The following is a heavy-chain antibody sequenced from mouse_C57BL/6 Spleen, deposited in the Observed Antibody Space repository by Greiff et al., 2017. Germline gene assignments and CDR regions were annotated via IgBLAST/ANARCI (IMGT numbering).Heavy chain of an antibody. J-gene: IGHJ3*01. CDR3: AGYGYDTWFAY. V-gene: IGHV1-9*01. CDR1: GYTFTGYW. CDR2: ILPGSGST. Sequence: VKLQESGAELMKPGASVKLSCKATGYTFTGYWIEWVKQRPGHGLEWIGEILPGSGSTNYNEKFKGKATFTADTSSNPAYMQLSSLTTEDSAIYYCAGYGYDTWFAYWGQGTLVTVSA. D-gene: IGHD2-2*01.